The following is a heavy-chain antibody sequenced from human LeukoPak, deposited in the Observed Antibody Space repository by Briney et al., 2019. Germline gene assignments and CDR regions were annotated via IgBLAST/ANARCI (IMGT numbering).Heavy chain of an antibody. V-gene: IGHV3-66*01. D-gene: IGHD3-10*01. CDR3: ARGPPYGSRTDFFDY. CDR1: GFTVSSDY. J-gene: IGHJ4*02. CDR2: IYSGGST. Sequence: QSGGSQRLSCAASGFTVSSDYMSWVRQAPGKGLEWVSVIYSGGSTYYADSVKGRFTISRDNSKNTLYLQMNSLRGEDTAVYYCARGPPYGSRTDFFDYWGQGALVTVSS.